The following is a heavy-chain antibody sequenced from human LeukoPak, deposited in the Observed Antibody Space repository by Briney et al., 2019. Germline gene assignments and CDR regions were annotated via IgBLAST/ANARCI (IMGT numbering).Heavy chain of an antibody. D-gene: IGHD4-11*01. CDR1: GYTFIDFY. CDR2: INPKNGGS. CDR3: ARATVTTSLEF. J-gene: IGHJ4*02. V-gene: IGHV1-2*02. Sequence: GASVKVSYKAFGYTFIDFYIHWVRQAPGQGLEWMGWINPKNGGSNYAQNFQGRVTVTTDTSISTAYMEVNSLISDDTAVYYCARATVTTSLEFWGQGTLVTVSS.